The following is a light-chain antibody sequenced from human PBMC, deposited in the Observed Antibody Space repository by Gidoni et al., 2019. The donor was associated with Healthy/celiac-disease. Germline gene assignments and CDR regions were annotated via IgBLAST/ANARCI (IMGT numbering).Light chain of an antibody. V-gene: IGKV3-20*01. Sequence: DIVFTQSPGTLSLSPGERATLPCRARPSVSSSYLAWYQQKPGQAPRLLLYGASSRATGIPDRFSGSGSGTDFTLTISRLEPEDFAVYYCQQYGSSPPVTFGGGTKVEIK. CDR1: PSVSSSY. CDR3: QQYGSSPPVT. J-gene: IGKJ4*01. CDR2: GAS.